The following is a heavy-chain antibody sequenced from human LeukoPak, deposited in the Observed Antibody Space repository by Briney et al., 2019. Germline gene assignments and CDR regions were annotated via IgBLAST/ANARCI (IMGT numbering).Heavy chain of an antibody. CDR3: AKDHLAVAGTAMRFEY. J-gene: IGHJ4*02. D-gene: IGHD6-19*01. V-gene: IGHV3-74*01. CDR2: INSDGSST. CDR1: GFTFSSYW. Sequence: GGSLRLSCAASGFTFSSYWIHWVRQAPGKGLVWVSRINSDGSSTIYADSVKGRFTISRDNAKNSLYLQMNSLRAEDTALYYCAKDHLAVAGTAMRFEYWGQGTLVTVSS.